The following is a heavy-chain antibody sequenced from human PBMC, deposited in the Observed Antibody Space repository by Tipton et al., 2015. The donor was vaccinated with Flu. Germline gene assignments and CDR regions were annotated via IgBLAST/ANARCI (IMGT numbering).Heavy chain of an antibody. CDR1: GGSISGYY. CDR3: ARKGNDYGDYVIGFDY. Sequence: TLSLTCTVSGGSISGYYWSWIRQSPGKGLEWIGYIYYIGNTNYNPSLQSRVTISIDTSKNQFSLRLTSVTAADTAVYYCARKGNDYGDYVIGFDYWGQGTLVTVSS. J-gene: IGHJ4*02. V-gene: IGHV4-59*08. CDR2: IYYIGNT. D-gene: IGHD4-17*01.